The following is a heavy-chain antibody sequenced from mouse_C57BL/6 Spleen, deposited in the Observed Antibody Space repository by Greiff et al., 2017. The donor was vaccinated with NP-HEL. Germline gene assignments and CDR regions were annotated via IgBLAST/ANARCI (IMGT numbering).Heavy chain of an antibody. CDR1: GYTFTSYW. J-gene: IGHJ2*01. V-gene: IGHV1-50*01. Sequence: QVQLQQPGAELVKPGASVKLSCKASGYTFTSYWMQWVKQRPGQGLEWIGEIDPSDSYTNYNQKFKGKATLTVDTSSSTAYMQLSSLTSEDSAVYYCANYYGSSYVGYFDYWGKGTTLTVSS. CDR3: ANYYGSSYVGYFDY. CDR2: IDPSDSYT. D-gene: IGHD1-1*01.